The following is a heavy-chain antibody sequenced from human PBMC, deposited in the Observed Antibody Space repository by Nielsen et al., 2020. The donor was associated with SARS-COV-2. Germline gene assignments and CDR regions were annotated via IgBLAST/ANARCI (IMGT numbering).Heavy chain of an antibody. D-gene: IGHD5-18*01. CDR2: IYYSGST. CDR1: GGSISSGDYY. Sequence: SETLSLTCTVSGGSISSGDYYWSWIRQPPGKGLEWIGYIYYSGSTYYNPSLKSRVTISVDTSKNQFSLKLSSVTAADTAVYYCARGVDTAMAFDYWGQGTLVTVSS. V-gene: IGHV4-30-4*01. CDR3: ARGVDTAMAFDY. J-gene: IGHJ4*02.